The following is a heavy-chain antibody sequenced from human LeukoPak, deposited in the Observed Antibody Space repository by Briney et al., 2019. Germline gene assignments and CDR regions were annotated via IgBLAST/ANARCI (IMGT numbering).Heavy chain of an antibody. CDR1: GGSISSSSYY. CDR2: IYYSGST. CDR3: ATRGLLRYFPRGTYYFDY. Sequence: SETLSLTCTVSGGSISSSSYYWGWIRQPPGKGLEWIGSIYYSGSTYYNPSLKSRVTISVDTSKNQFSLKLSSVTAADTAVYYCATRGLLRYFPRGTYYFDYWGQGTLVTVSS. J-gene: IGHJ4*02. V-gene: IGHV4-39*07. D-gene: IGHD3-9*01.